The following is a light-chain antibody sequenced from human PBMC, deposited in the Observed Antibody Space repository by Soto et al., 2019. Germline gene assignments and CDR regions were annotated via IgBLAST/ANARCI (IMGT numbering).Light chain of an antibody. J-gene: IGKJ4*01. CDR1: QFVSTN. Sequence: TQSPATLSVSPGERATLSCRASQFVSTNLAWYQQKPGIAPKFLIYAASTLQSGVPSRFSGSGSGTEFTLTISSLLPEDFVTYYCQQVKSYPLTFGGGTKVEIK. CDR2: AAS. CDR3: QQVKSYPLT. V-gene: IGKV1-9*01.